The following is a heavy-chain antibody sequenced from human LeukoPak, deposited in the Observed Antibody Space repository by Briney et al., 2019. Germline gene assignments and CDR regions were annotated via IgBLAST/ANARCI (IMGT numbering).Heavy chain of an antibody. CDR1: GYTFTSYG. J-gene: IGHJ4*02. CDR3: ARDRGDIVATMSDY. CDR2: ISAYNGNT. V-gene: IGHV1-18*01. Sequence: ASVKVPCKASGYTFTSYGISWVRQAPGQGLEWMGWISAYNGNTNYAQKLQGRVTMTTDTSTSTAYMELRSLRSDDTAVYYCARDRGDIVATMSDYWGQGTLVTVSS. D-gene: IGHD5-12*01.